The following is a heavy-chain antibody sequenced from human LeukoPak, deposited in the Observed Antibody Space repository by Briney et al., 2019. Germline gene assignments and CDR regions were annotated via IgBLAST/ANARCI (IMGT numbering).Heavy chain of an antibody. Sequence: GGSLRLSCAASGFTFSSYSMNWVRQAPGKGLEWVSSISSSSSYIYYADSVKGRFTISRDNSKNTLYLQMNSLRAEDTAVYYCAKVGYSYGHPTDYWGQGTLVTVSS. J-gene: IGHJ4*02. D-gene: IGHD5-18*01. CDR3: AKVGYSYGHPTDY. CDR1: GFTFSSYS. CDR2: ISSSSSYI. V-gene: IGHV3-21*04.